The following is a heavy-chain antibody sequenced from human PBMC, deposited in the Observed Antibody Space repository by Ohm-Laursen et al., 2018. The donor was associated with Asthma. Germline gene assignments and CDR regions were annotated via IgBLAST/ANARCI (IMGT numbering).Heavy chain of an antibody. D-gene: IGHD1-26*01. CDR2: ISTASTFI. CDR3: ARIGPEWELPGREYSLHH. CDR1: GFTFNSHA. J-gene: IGHJ1*01. V-gene: IGHV3-21*01. Sequence: SLRLSCSASGFTFNSHAMTRVRQFPGKGLEWVASISTASTFIYYADSVRGRFTTSRDNAKNSVYLQMNSLRAEDTALYYCARIGPEWELPGREYSLHHWGQGTQVTVSS.